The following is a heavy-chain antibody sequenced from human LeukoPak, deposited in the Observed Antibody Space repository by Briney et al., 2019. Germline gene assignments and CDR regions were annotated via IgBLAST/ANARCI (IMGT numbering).Heavy chain of an antibody. D-gene: IGHD6-13*01. CDR3: AKDPGIAAGDAFDI. V-gene: IGHV3-23*01. CDR1: GFTFNAYW. J-gene: IGHJ3*02. CDR2: ISGSGGST. Sequence: GGSLRLSCGASGFTFNAYWMSWIRQAPGKGLEWVSAISGSGGSTYYADSVKGRFTISRDNSKNTLYLQMNSLRAEDTAVYYCAKDPGIAAGDAFDIWGQGTMVTVSS.